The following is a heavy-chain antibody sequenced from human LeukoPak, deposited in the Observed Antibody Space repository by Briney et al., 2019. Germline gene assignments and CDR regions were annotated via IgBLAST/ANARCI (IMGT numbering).Heavy chain of an antibody. CDR2: ISGSGDYT. J-gene: IGHJ6*02. D-gene: IGHD3-9*01. V-gene: IGHV3-23*01. CDR1: GFTFSGYA. Sequence: GGSLRLSCAASGFTFSGYAMSWVRQAPGKGLEWVSAISGSGDYTYYADSVKGRFTISRDNSKNTLYLQMNSLRAEGTAVYYCARVDTSPYYDTLTGYYYYYYGMDVWGQGTTVTVSS. CDR3: ARVDTSPYYDTLTGYYYYYYGMDV.